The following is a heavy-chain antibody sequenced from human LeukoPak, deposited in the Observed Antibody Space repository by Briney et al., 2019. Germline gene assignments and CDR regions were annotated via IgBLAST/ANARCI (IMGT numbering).Heavy chain of an antibody. CDR3: ARDLMTTVTTYGY. V-gene: IGHV3-21*01. J-gene: IGHJ4*02. D-gene: IGHD4-17*01. CDR1: GFTFSSYT. Sequence: GGSLRLSCAASGFTFSSYTMNWVRQAPGKGLEWVSSISISNNYIYYADSVKGRFTISRDNAKNSLYLQMNSLRAEDTAVYYCARDLMTTVTTYGYWGQGTLVTVSS. CDR2: ISISNNYI.